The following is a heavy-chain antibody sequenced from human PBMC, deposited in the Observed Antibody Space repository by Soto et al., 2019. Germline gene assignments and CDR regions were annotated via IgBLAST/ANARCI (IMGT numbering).Heavy chain of an antibody. CDR2: IYYSGST. J-gene: IGHJ5*02. D-gene: IGHD1-7*01. CDR1: GGSISSYC. Sequence: SETLSLTCTVSGGSISSYCWSWIRQPPGKGLEWIGYIYYSGSTNSNPSLMSRVTISVDTSKNQFSLMLSSVTAAPTAVYYCARGEVRDNWNYGWFDPWGQGTLVTVSS. CDR3: ARGEVRDNWNYGWFDP. V-gene: IGHV4-59*01.